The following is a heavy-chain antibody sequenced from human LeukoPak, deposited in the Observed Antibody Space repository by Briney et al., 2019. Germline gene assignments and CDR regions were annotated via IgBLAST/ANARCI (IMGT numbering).Heavy chain of an antibody. CDR1: GGSISSGSYY. D-gene: IGHD6-19*01. Sequence: SETLSLTCTVSGGSISSGSYYWGWIRQPPGKGLEWIGSIYYSGSTYYNPSLKSRVTISVDTSKNQFSLKLSSVTAADTAVYYCRSVAVAGLDYWGQGTLVTVSS. V-gene: IGHV4-39*07. J-gene: IGHJ4*02. CDR3: RSVAVAGLDY. CDR2: IYYSGST.